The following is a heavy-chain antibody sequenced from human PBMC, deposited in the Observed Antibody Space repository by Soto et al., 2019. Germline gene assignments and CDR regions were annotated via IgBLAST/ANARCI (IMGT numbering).Heavy chain of an antibody. CDR1: GYTFTGYY. D-gene: IGHD1-26*01. V-gene: IGHV1-2*04. CDR3: ARAAPGGFDAFEI. CDR2: INPNSGGT. Sequence: QVQLVQSGAEVKKPGASVKVSCKASGYTFTGYYMHWVRQAPGQGLEWMGWINPNSGGTNYAQKCQGWVTMNRDTSISKDYRELRRLRPDDPAVDYCARAAPGGFDAFEIWGQGTMVTVS. J-gene: IGHJ3*02.